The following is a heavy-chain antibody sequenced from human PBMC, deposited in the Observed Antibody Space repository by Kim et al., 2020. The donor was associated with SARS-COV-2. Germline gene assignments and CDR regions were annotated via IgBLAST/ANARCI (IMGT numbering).Heavy chain of an antibody. Sequence: SVKARFPISRDNAKSSLYLQMNSLRAEDTAVYYCARVGYYDSSGPYFDYWGQGTLVTVSS. CDR3: ARVGYYDSSGPYFDY. D-gene: IGHD3-22*01. V-gene: IGHV3-11*01. J-gene: IGHJ4*02.